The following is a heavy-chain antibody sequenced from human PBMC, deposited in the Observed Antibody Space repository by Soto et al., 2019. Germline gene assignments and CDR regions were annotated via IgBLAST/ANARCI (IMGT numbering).Heavy chain of an antibody. CDR3: AREKGYSYGPTQINWFDP. CDR2: IYYSGST. D-gene: IGHD5-18*01. J-gene: IGHJ5*02. Sequence: QVQLQESGPGLVKPSQTLSLTCTVSGGSISSGGYYWSWIRQHPGKGLDWIGYIYYSGSTYYNPSLKSRVTISVDTSKNQFSLKLSSVTAADTAVYYWAREKGYSYGPTQINWFDPWGQGTLVTVSS. CDR1: GGSISSGGYY. V-gene: IGHV4-31*03.